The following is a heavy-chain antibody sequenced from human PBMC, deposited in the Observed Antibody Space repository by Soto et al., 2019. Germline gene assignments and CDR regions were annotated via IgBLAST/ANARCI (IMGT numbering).Heavy chain of an antibody. J-gene: IGHJ4*02. CDR2: MSPNSENK. Sequence: GASVKVSCKTSGYTFTNFDVNWVRQAAGQGLEWMGWMSPNSENKGYAQKFQGRVSMTRDTSITTAYMELSSLRSEDAAVYYPARRLRSRWPKGRYNCFDFWGQGTLVTVS. D-gene: IGHD3-10*01. CDR3: ARRLRSRWPKGRYNCFDF. V-gene: IGHV1-8*01. CDR1: GYTFTNFD.